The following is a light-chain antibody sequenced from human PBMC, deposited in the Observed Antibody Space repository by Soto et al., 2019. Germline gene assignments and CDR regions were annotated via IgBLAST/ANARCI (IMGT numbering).Light chain of an antibody. CDR2: HAS. Sequence: DIQLTQSPSTLSASVGDRVTITCRASQSISTYLAWYQQKPGKAPKLLIYHASNLESGVPSRFSGSGSRTEFTLTISSLQPDDFATYYCQQYNRYSYTFGQGTKLEIK. CDR3: QQYNRYSYT. CDR1: QSISTY. V-gene: IGKV1-5*01. J-gene: IGKJ2*01.